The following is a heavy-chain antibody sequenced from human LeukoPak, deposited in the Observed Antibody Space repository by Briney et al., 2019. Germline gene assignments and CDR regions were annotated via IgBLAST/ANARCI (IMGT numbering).Heavy chain of an antibody. CDR2: IYYSGST. V-gene: IGHV4-59*01. Sequence: SESLSLTCTVSVGSISRYYWSWMPQPPGKGLECIGYIYYSGSTNYNPSLKSRVTISVDTSKNQFSLKLSSVTAADTAVYYCAREGSSDSDWFDPWGQGTLVTVSS. J-gene: IGHJ5*02. CDR3: AREGSSDSDWFDP. D-gene: IGHD6-6*01. CDR1: VGSISRYY.